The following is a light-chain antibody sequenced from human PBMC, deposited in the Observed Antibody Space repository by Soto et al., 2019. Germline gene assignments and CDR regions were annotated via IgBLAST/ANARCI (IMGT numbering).Light chain of an antibody. CDR2: SAS. CDR3: QQRSNWPPG. V-gene: IGKV3-15*01. J-gene: IGKJ5*01. Sequence: EIVMTQSPATLSASPGERATLSCSASQSVSSNLAWYQQRPGQAPRLLIHSASTRATGIPDRFSGSGSGTEFTLTIGGLEPEDFAVYYCQQRSNWPPGFGQGTRVG. CDR1: QSVSSN.